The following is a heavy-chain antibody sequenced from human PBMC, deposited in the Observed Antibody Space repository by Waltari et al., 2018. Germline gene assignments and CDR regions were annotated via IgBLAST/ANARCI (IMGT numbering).Heavy chain of an antibody. D-gene: IGHD3-10*01. Sequence: EERLLESGGGLVQPGDSLRLSCAGSGFRFSNYWMNWVRQAPGKGLVWVESSGKDETSISYADSVKGRLTISRDNAKNTVYLQMKRLRVEDTAVYYCARLAPRTYRSPVPGRHYYYGMDVWGQGTTVTVSS. CDR3: ARLAPRTYRSPVPGRHYYYGMDV. J-gene: IGHJ6*02. V-gene: IGHV3-74*01. CDR1: GFRFSNYW. CDR2: SGKDETSI.